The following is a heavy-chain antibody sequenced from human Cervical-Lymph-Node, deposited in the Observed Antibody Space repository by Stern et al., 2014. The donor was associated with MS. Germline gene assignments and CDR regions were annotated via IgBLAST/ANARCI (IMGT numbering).Heavy chain of an antibody. V-gene: IGHV4-59*08. CDR3: ATFFRSGSSYYFDY. Sequence: QVQLVQSGPGLVKPSETLSLTCTVSGGSIRNYYWSWIRQPPGKGLEWIGYIYYSGSTKSNPSLKSRVTMSVDPPKNLHSMKLTSVTAADTAVYYCATFFRSGSSYYFDYWGQGTLVTVAS. J-gene: IGHJ4*02. D-gene: IGHD5-12*01. CDR2: IYYSGST. CDR1: GGSIRNYY.